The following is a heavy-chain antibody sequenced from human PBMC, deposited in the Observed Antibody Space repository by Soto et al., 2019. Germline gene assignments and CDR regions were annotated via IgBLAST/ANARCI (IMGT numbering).Heavy chain of an antibody. CDR2: ISWDGGST. CDR1: GFTFDDYT. V-gene: IGHV3-43*01. D-gene: IGHD3-10*01. J-gene: IGHJ6*02. CDR3: AKDILLTMVRENPKENLVVGGMDV. Sequence: GGSLRLSCAASGFTFDDYTMHWVRQAPGKGLEWVSLISWDGGSTYYADSVKGRFTISRDNSKNSLYLQMNSLRTEDTALYYCAKDILLTMVRENPKENLVVGGMDVWGQGTTVTVSS.